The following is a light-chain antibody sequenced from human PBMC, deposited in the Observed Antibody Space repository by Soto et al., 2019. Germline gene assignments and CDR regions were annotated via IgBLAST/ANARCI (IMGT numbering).Light chain of an antibody. CDR1: ESLVYDDGNTY. CDR2: KVS. V-gene: IGKV2-30*01. J-gene: IGKJ1*01. CDR3: MQGTHWPPT. Sequence: DVVMTQSPLSLPVTLGQPASISCRSSESLVYDDGNTYLHWFHQRPGQSPRRLIYKVSNRGSGVSDRFSGSGSGSNFTLKISRVEAEDLAVYYCMQGTHWPPTFXQGTKVDIK.